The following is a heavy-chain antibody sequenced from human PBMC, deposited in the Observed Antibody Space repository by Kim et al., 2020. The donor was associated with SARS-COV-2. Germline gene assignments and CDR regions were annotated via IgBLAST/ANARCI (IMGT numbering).Heavy chain of an antibody. D-gene: IGHD3-22*01. CDR3: ASEMIYDSSGYYYADAFDI. Sequence: ASVKVSCKASGYTFTSYAMNWVRQAPGQGLEWMGWINTNTGNPTYAQGFTGRFVFSLDTSVSTAYLQISSLKAEDTAVYYCASEMIYDSSGYYYADAFDIWGRGTMVTVSS. V-gene: IGHV7-4-1*02. CDR2: INTNTGNP. CDR1: GYTFTSYA. J-gene: IGHJ3*02.